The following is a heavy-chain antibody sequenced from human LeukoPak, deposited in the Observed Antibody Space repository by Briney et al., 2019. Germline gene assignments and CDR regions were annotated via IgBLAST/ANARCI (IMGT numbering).Heavy chain of an antibody. J-gene: IGHJ3*02. V-gene: IGHV3-7*03. D-gene: IGHD3-9*01. Sequence: PGGSLRPSCAASGFTFSRYWMSWFRQAPGKGLERVANVNRDGNEKHYVDSVEGRFTISRDNAKNSLYLQMNSLRNEDTAVYYCVRDDGNRTGSTYFDAFDIWGRGTLVTVSS. CDR3: VRDDGNRTGSTYFDAFDI. CDR1: GFTFSRYW. CDR2: VNRDGNEK.